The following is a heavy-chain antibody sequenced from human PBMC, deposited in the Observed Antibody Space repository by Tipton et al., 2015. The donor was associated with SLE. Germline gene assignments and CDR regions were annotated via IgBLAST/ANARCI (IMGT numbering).Heavy chain of an antibody. CDR2: ISSSSSYI. Sequence: QLVQSGGGLVKPGGSLRLSCAASGFTFSSYSMNWVRQAPGKGLEWVSSISSSSSYIYYADSVKGRFTISRDNAKNSLYLQMNSLRAEDTAVYYCARGGRKRGYSGYDNAFDIWGQGTMVTVSS. D-gene: IGHD5-12*01. J-gene: IGHJ3*02. V-gene: IGHV3-21*03. CDR1: GFTFSSYS. CDR3: ARGGRKRGYSGYDNAFDI.